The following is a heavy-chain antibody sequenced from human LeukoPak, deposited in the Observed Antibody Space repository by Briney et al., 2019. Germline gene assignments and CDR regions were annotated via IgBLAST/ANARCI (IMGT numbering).Heavy chain of an antibody. CDR2: ISDSGSTT. V-gene: IGHV3-48*01. J-gene: IGHJ4*02. Sequence: GGSLRLSCAASGFSFSDYSMNWVRQAPGKGLEWISYISDSGSTTYYADSVRGRFTISRDNAKNSLYLQVTTLTVEDTAVYYCAKNPDYGDFCDYWGQGTLVTVSS. CDR3: AKNPDYGDFCDY. D-gene: IGHD4-17*01. CDR1: GFSFSDYS.